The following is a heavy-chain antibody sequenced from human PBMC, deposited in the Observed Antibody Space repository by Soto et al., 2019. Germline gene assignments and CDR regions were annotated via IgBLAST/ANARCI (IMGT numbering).Heavy chain of an antibody. V-gene: IGHV1-46*01. Sequence: SVKVSCKASGNSFTTYYMHWVRQAPGQGLEWMGIINPSGGRTTYAQKFQGRVTMTRDTSTSTFHMELSSLTSEDTAVYYCAGLYHYDSSGYYDYWGQGTLVT. D-gene: IGHD3-22*01. CDR3: AGLYHYDSSGYYDY. J-gene: IGHJ4*02. CDR1: GNSFTTYY. CDR2: INPSGGRT.